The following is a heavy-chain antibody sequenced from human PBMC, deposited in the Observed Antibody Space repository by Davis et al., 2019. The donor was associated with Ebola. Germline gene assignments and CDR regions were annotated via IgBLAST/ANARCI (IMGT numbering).Heavy chain of an antibody. Sequence: SETLSLTCAVSGGSISSSNWWSWVRQPPGQGLEWIGEIYHSGSTNYNPSLKSRVTISVDKSKNQFSLKLSSVTAADTAVYYCARGLLWFGESPLNWFDPWGQGTLVTVSS. CDR2: IYHSGST. J-gene: IGHJ5*02. CDR1: GGSISSSNW. CDR3: ARGLLWFGESPLNWFDP. D-gene: IGHD3-10*01. V-gene: IGHV4-4*02.